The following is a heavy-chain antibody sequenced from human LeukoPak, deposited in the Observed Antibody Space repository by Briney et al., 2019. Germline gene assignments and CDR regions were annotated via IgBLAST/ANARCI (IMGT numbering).Heavy chain of an antibody. CDR2: IYTSGST. J-gene: IGHJ6*03. CDR3: ARGPWTHDFWSGYSPPYYYYMDA. V-gene: IGHV4-61*02. D-gene: IGHD3-3*01. Sequence: SETLSLTCTVSGGSISSGSYYWSWIRQPAGKGLEWIGRIYTSGSTNYNPFLKSRVTISVDTSKNQFSLKLSSVTAADTAVYYCARGPWTHDFWSGYSPPYYYYMDAWGKGTTVTVSS. CDR1: GGSISSGSYY.